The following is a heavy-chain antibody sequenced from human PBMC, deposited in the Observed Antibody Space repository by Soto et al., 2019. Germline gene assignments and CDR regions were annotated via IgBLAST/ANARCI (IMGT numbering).Heavy chain of an antibody. D-gene: IGHD3-3*01. CDR3: AKSGQQTSFFCCLFV. Sequence: ASVKVSCKASGCTFTRSGISWVRPAPGQGLEWMGWISGYNGDTNYAQKFQDRVSMTIDTSTGTAYMELRSLTSDDTAIYYCAKSGQQTSFFCCLFVWG. J-gene: IGHJ6*02. V-gene: IGHV1-18*01. CDR1: GCTFTRSG. CDR2: ISGYNGDT.